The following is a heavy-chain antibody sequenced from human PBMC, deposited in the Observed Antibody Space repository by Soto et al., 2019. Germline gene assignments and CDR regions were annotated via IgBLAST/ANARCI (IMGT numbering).Heavy chain of an antibody. J-gene: IGHJ4*02. CDR3: ARVGSSIATRPFDY. V-gene: IGHV4-30-4*01. Sequence: SETLSLTCTVAGGSISSGDYYWSWIRQPPGKGLEWIGYIYYSGITYYNPSLKSRVTISVDTSKNQFSLKLSSVTAADTAVYYCARVGSSIATRPFDYWGQGTLVTVSS. D-gene: IGHD6-6*01. CDR1: GGSISSGDYY. CDR2: IYYSGIT.